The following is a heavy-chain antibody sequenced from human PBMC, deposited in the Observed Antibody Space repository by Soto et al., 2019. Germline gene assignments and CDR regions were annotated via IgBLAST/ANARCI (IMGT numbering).Heavy chain of an antibody. D-gene: IGHD6-19*01. CDR2: INPGGGSA. J-gene: IGHJ6*02. Sequence: QVDLVQSGAEVKKPGASVTISCKASGSAITRYYIHWVRQAPGRGLEWMGIINPGGGSASYAQKFQDRVTRDKDTSTGTVYMDLRSLRTEDTAVYYCARDTSGWSLNGLDVWGQGTTVNVSS. CDR1: GSAITRYY. V-gene: IGHV1-46*01. CDR3: ARDTSGWSLNGLDV.